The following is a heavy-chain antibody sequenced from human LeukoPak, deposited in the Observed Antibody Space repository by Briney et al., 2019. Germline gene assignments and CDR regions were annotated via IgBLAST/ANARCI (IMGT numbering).Heavy chain of an antibody. CDR3: AKGDDSSGYYPGGADY. CDR2: ISGSRGST. CDR1: GFTFSSYA. J-gene: IGHJ4*02. V-gene: IGHV3-23*01. D-gene: IGHD3-22*01. Sequence: GGSLRLSCAASGFTFSSYAMSWVRQAPGKGLEWVSAISGSRGSTYYADSVKGRFTISRDNSKNTLYLQMNSLRAEDTAVYYCAKGDDSSGYYPGGADYWGQGTLVTVSS.